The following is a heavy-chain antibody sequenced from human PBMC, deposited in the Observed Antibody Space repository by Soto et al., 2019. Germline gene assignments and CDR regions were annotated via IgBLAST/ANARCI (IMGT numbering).Heavy chain of an antibody. CDR2: ITNDGSTT. J-gene: IGHJ4*02. CDR1: GFTLRNYW. CDR3: ARDQDGAGGTADY. Sequence: EVQLVESGGGLVQPGGSLRLSCVASGFTLRNYWMHWFRQAPGKGLVWVSRITNDGSTTYYADSVKGRFTISRDNAKNTLYLQVNSLRVEDTAVYYCARDQDGAGGTADYWGQGTLVIVS. V-gene: IGHV3-74*01. D-gene: IGHD1-26*01.